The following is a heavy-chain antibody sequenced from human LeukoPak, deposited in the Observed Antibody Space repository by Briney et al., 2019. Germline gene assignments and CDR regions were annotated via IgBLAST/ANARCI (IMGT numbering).Heavy chain of an antibody. CDR2: IYYSGST. D-gene: IGHD6-13*01. CDR3: ARGMYSSSWYNYYYVGMDV. CDR1: GGSISSYY. J-gene: IGHJ6*02. V-gene: IGHV4-59*01. Sequence: PSETLSLTCTVSGGSISSYYWSWIRQPPGKGLEWIGYIYYSGSTNYNPSLKSRVTISVDTSKNQFSLKLSSVTAADMAVYCCARGMYSSSWYNYYYVGMDVWGQGTTVTVSS.